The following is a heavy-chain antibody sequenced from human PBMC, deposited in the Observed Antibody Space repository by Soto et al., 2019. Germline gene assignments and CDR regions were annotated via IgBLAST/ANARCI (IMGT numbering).Heavy chain of an antibody. Sequence: GGPVKAPCKASGYTFTSYGISWVRQAPGQGLEWMGWISAYNGNTKYSQKFHGRVTIERDTSASTAYMELSSLRSEDTAVYYCARGGYFDSSNYLAYWGLGTLVTLSS. CDR1: GYTFTSYG. CDR2: ISAYNGNT. J-gene: IGHJ4*02. CDR3: ARGGYFDSSNYLAY. V-gene: IGHV1-18*01. D-gene: IGHD3-22*01.